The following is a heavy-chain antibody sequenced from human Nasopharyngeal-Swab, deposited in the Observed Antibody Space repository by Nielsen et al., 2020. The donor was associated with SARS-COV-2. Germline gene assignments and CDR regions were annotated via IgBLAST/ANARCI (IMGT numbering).Heavy chain of an antibody. J-gene: IGHJ4*02. CDR3: ARAGVDISTGSSGGCFDY. D-gene: IGHD3-9*01. Sequence: SETLSPTCSVSGGSISSSSSYWGWIRQPPGRGLGWIGSTDYSGSTYSSPSLQRRVTISVATSKKQLSLRLRSVTAADTAVYYCARAGVDISTGSSGGCFDYWGQGTLVTVSS. CDR1: GGSISSSSSY. CDR2: TDYSGST. V-gene: IGHV4-39*01.